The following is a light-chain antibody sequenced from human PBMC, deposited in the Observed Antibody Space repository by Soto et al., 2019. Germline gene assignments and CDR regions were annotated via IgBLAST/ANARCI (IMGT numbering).Light chain of an antibody. J-gene: IGKJ1*01. CDR2: DAS. CDR1: QGIRND. V-gene: IGKV1-6*01. CDR3: LQDYNYPRT. Sequence: AIQMTQSPSSLSASVGDRVTITCQASQGIRNDLGWYQQKQGKAPKILIYDASSLESGVPSRFRGSGSGTDCTLTISSLQPEDFSTYYCLQDYNYPRTFGQGTKVDIK.